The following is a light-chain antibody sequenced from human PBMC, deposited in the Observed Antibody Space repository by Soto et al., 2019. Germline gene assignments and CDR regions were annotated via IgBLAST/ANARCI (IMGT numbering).Light chain of an antibody. CDR1: SSDVGGYNY. J-gene: IGLJ1*01. V-gene: IGLV2-14*01. CDR2: DVS. Sequence: QSVLTQPASVSGSPGQSITISCTGTSSDVGGYNYVSWYQQHPGKAPKLMIYDVSNRPSGVSNRFSGSKSGNTASLTISGLQAEDEADNYCSSYTSSSTLHYVFGTGTKVTVL. CDR3: SSYTSSSTLHYV.